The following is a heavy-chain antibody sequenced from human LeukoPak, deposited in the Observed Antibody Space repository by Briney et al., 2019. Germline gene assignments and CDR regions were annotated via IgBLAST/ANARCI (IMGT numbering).Heavy chain of an antibody. D-gene: IGHD3-22*01. CDR3: ARGDYDSSGFIFDY. J-gene: IGHJ4*02. CDR1: GYTFTGYY. Sequence: ASVKVSCKASGYTFTGYYMHWVRQAPGQGLEWMGRINPNSGGTNYAQKFQGRVTMTRDTSISTAYMELSRLRSDDTAVYYCARGDYDSSGFIFDYWGRGTLVTVSS. CDR2: INPNSGGT. V-gene: IGHV1-2*06.